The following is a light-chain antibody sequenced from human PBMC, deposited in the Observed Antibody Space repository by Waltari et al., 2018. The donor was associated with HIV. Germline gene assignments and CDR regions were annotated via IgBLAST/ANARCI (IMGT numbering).Light chain of an antibody. CDR3: CSYAGSYTFVV. Sequence: QSALTQPRSVSGSPGQSVTISCTGTNSDIGGYNYVSWYQQYPGKAPKLMIYDVTKRPSGVPDRFSASKSGKTASLTISGLQAEDEADYYCCSYAGSYTFVVFGGGTKVTVL. CDR1: NSDIGGYNY. V-gene: IGLV2-11*01. J-gene: IGLJ2*01. CDR2: DVT.